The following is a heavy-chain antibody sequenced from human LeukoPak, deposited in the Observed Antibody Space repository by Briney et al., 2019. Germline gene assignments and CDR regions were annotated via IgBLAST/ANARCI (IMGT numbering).Heavy chain of an antibody. V-gene: IGHV3-7*01. J-gene: IGHJ4*02. D-gene: IGHD1-26*01. CDR1: GFTFSSYW. Sequence: GGSLRLSCAASGFTFSSYWMSWVRQGPGKGLEWVANIKEDGSEKYYVDSVKGRFTISRDNAKNSLYLQMNGLRAEDTAVYYCARDWPFLVGGTPYGGQGTLVTVSS. CDR2: IKEDGSEK. CDR3: ARDWPFLVGGTPY.